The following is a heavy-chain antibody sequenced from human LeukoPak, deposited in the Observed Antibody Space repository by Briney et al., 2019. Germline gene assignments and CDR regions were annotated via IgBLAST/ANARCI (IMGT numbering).Heavy chain of an antibody. D-gene: IGHD3-22*01. CDR2: INPNSGGT. Sequence: ASVKVSCKASGYTFTGYYMHWVRQAPGQGLEWMGWINPNSGGTNYAQKFQGRVTMTRDTSISTAYMELSRLRSDDTAVYYCAREWGYDSSASDYWGQGTLVTVSS. J-gene: IGHJ4*02. V-gene: IGHV1-2*02. CDR1: GYTFTGYY. CDR3: AREWGYDSSASDY.